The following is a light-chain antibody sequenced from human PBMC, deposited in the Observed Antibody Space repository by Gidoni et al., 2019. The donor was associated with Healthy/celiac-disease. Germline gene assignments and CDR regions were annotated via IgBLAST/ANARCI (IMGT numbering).Light chain of an antibody. CDR2: GNS. Sequence: QSVLTQPPPVSGAPGPRVTIPCTGSSSNIGAGYDVHWYQQLPGTAPKLLIYGNSNRPSGVPDRFSGSKSGTSASLAITGLQAEDEADYYCQSYDSSLSGVVFGGGTKLTVL. CDR3: QSYDSSLSGVV. V-gene: IGLV1-40*01. CDR1: SSNIGAGYD. J-gene: IGLJ2*01.